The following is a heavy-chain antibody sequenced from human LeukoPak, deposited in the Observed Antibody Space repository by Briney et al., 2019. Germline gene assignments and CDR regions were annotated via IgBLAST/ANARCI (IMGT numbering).Heavy chain of an antibody. CDR3: VRAMYGSGSNWFDP. CDR1: GYTFTGYY. V-gene: IGHV1-2*02. J-gene: IGHJ5*02. CDR2: INPNSGGT. D-gene: IGHD3-10*01. Sequence: SVKVTCKASGYTFTGYYMRWVRQAPGQGLEWMGWINPNSGGTNYAQKFQGRVTITRDTSINTSDMELSRLRSDDTAVYYCVRAMYGSGSNWFDPWGQGTLVTVSS.